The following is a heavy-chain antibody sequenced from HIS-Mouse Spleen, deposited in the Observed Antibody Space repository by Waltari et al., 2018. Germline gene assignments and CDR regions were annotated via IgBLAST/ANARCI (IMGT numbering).Heavy chain of an antibody. CDR3: AGGGGSYHPGGY. J-gene: IGHJ4*02. CDR2: INPNSGDT. Sequence: QVQLVQSGAEVQKRGASVQVSCKASGYTFTCSHLHCVRPAPGQGLEWMGWINPNSGDTNYAQKFQGRVTMTRETSLSTAYLERSRLRSAETAVYYCAGGGGSYHPGGYWGQGTLVTVSS. D-gene: IGHD1-26*01. V-gene: IGHV1-2*02. CDR1: GYTFTCSH.